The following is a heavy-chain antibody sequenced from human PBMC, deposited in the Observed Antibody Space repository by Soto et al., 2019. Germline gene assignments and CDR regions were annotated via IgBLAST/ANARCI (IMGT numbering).Heavy chain of an antibody. CDR2: IIPIFGTA. D-gene: IGHD3-22*01. V-gene: IGHV1-69*13. Sequence: GASVKVSCKASGGTFSSYAISWVRQAPGQGLEWMGGIIPIFGTANYAQKFQGRVTITADESTSTAYMELSSLRSEDTAVYYCAVYYYDSSNYYYYGMDVWGQGTTVTVS. J-gene: IGHJ6*02. CDR1: GGTFSSYA. CDR3: AVYYYDSSNYYYYGMDV.